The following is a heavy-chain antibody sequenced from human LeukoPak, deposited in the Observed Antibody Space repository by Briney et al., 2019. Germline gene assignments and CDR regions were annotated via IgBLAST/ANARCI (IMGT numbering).Heavy chain of an antibody. CDR2: ISSSRTYI. J-gene: IGHJ4*02. CDR3: ARAKSDMVRGVIYY. CDR1: GFTFSNYS. Sequence: PGGSLRLSCAASGFTFSNYSLSWVRQAPGKGLEWVSSISSSRTYIYYADSLKGRFTISRDNAKNSRYLQMNSLRAEDTAVYCCARAKSDMVRGVIYYWGQGTLVTVSS. V-gene: IGHV3-21*01. D-gene: IGHD3-10*01.